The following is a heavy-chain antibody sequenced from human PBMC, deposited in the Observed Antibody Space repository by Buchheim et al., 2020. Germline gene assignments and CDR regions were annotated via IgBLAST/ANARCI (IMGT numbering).Heavy chain of an antibody. CDR2: ISYDGSNK. V-gene: IGHV3-30*04. CDR3: ARDRLHIVVVIENYYYYGMDV. J-gene: IGHJ6*02. CDR1: GFTFSSYA. D-gene: IGHD2-21*01. Sequence: QVQLVESGGGVVQPGRSLRLSCAASGFTFSSYAMHWVRQAPGKGLEWVAVISYDGSNKYYADSVKGRFTISRDNSKNTLYLQMNSLRAEDTSVYYCARDRLHIVVVIENYYYYGMDVWGQGTT.